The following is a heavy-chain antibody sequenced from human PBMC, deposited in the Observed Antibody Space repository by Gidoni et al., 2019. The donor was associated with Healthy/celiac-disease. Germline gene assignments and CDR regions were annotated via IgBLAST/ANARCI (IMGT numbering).Heavy chain of an antibody. CDR1: GFTFRSYW. CDR2: IKQDGSEK. CDR3: ARLYSSGWYGPFDY. D-gene: IGHD6-19*01. J-gene: IGHJ4*02. V-gene: IGHV3-7*03. Sequence: EVQLVESGGGLVQPGGSLRLSCAASGFTFRSYWMSWVRQAPGKGLEWVANIKQDGSEKYYVDSVKGRFTISRDNAKNSLYLQMNSLRAEDTAVYYCARLYSSGWYGPFDYWGQGTLVTVSS.